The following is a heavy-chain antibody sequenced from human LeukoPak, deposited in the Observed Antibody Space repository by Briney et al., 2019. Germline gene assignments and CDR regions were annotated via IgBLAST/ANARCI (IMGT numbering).Heavy chain of an antibody. Sequence: SETLSLTCTVSGDSISSGGYYWSWIRQHPGEGLEWIGYIYYSGSTYYHPSLKSRVTISVDTSKNQFSLKLSSVTAADTAVYYCARLDYDILTGYLIEHWGQGTLVTVSS. CDR1: GDSISSGGYY. CDR2: IYYSGST. J-gene: IGHJ1*01. V-gene: IGHV4-31*03. CDR3: ARLDYDILTGYLIEH. D-gene: IGHD3-9*01.